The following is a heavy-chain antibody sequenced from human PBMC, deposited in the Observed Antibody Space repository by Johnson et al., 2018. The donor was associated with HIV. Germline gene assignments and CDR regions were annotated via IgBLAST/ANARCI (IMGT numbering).Heavy chain of an antibody. Sequence: VQLVESGGGLVQPGGSLRLSCAASGFTVSRNYMSWVRQAPGKGLEWVSVIYSGGSTYYADSVKGRFTISRDNSKNTLYLQMNSLRAEDTAVYYCARYSSGWYGAFDIWGQGTMVTVSS. V-gene: IGHV3-66*01. J-gene: IGHJ3*02. D-gene: IGHD6-19*01. CDR1: GFTVSRNY. CDR2: IYSGGST. CDR3: ARYSSGWYGAFDI.